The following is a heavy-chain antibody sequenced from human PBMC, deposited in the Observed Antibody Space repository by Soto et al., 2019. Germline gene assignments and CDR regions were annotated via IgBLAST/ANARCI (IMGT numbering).Heavy chain of an antibody. CDR3: ARGYSYGYGYYFDY. CDR1: GGSISSYY. D-gene: IGHD5-18*01. Sequence: PSETLSLTCTVSGGSISSYYWSWIRQPPGKGLEWIGYIYYSGSTNYNPSLKSRVTISVDTSKNQFSLKLSSVTAADTAVYYCARGYSYGYGYYFDYWGQGTLVNVSS. CDR2: IYYSGST. J-gene: IGHJ4*02. V-gene: IGHV4-59*01.